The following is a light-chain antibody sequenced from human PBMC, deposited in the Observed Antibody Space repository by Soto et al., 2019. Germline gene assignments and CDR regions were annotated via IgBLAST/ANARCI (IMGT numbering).Light chain of an antibody. Sequence: QSVLTQPASVSGSPGQSITISCTGTSSDVGGYNYVSWYQQHPGKAPKLMIYDLSNRPSGVSNRFSGSKSGNTASLTISGLQAEDEADYYCSSYTSSSTPYVFGTGTKVTVL. J-gene: IGLJ1*01. CDR2: DLS. CDR1: SSDVGGYNY. V-gene: IGLV2-14*01. CDR3: SSYTSSSTPYV.